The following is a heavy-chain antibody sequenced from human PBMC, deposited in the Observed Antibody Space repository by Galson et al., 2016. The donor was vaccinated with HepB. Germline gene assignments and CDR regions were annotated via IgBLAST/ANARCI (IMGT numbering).Heavy chain of an antibody. CDR2: IKQDESER. CDR1: GFTLSSHW. CDR3: AHAPNLYYFDN. D-gene: IGHD2-2*01. Sequence: SLRLSCAASGFTLSSHWMSWVRQAPGKGLEWVAHIKQDESERYYVDSVKGRFTISRDNAKNSLYLQMNSLRVEDTAVYYCAHAPNLYYFDNWGQGTLVTASS. J-gene: IGHJ4*02. V-gene: IGHV3-7*03.